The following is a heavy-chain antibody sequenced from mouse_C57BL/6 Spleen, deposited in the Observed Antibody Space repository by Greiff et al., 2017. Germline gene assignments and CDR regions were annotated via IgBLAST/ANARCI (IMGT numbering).Heavy chain of an antibody. Sequence: QVHVKQPGAELVRPGTSVKLSCKASGYTFTSYWMHWVKQRPGQGLEWIGVIDPSDSYTNYNQKFKGKATLTVDTSSSTAYMQLSSLTSEDSAVYYCARERDDYDNAMDYWGQGTSVTVSS. CDR2: IDPSDSYT. V-gene: IGHV1-59*01. D-gene: IGHD2-4*01. CDR3: ARERDDYDNAMDY. J-gene: IGHJ4*01. CDR1: GYTFTSYW.